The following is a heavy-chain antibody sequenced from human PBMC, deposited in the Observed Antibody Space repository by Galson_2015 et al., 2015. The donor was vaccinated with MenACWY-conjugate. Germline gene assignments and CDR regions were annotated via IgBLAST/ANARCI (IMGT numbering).Heavy chain of an antibody. Sequence: SEPLSLTGTVSGGSINSYYWSWIRQPPGKGLEWIGYMYYSGSANYNPSLKSRVTISVDTSKNQFSLTMTSVTAADTAVYYCARGVNLASMAGYWGQGTLVTVSS. CDR1: GGSINSYY. D-gene: IGHD3-3*02. V-gene: IGHV4-59*01. CDR2: MYYSGSA. J-gene: IGHJ4*02. CDR3: ARGVNLASMAGY.